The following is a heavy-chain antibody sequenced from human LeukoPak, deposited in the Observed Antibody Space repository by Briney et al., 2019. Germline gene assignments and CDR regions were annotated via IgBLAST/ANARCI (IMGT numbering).Heavy chain of an antibody. CDR2: IIPIFGTA. CDR1: GGSFRSNA. V-gene: IGHV1-69*13. D-gene: IGHD6-13*01. J-gene: IGHJ4*02. Sequence: SVKVSCKASGGSFRSNAISWVRQAPGQGLDWMGGIIPIFGTAHYAQKLQGRVTITADESTTTAYMELSSLRSEDTAVYFCAIGFSSSWSYFDYWGQGTLVTVSS. CDR3: AIGFSSSWSYFDY.